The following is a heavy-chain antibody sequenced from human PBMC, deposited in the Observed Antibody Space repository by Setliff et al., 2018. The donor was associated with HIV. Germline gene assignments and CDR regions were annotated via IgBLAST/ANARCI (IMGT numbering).Heavy chain of an antibody. CDR1: GFSLTTSGIR. J-gene: IGHJ4*02. V-gene: IGHV2-70*12. CDR2: IDWEDDK. CDR3: AHSSRRLYYFDY. Sequence: SGPTLVNPTQTLTLTCTFSGFSLTTSGIRVTWVRQPPGKALEWLARIDWEDDKFYSTSLETRLTISKDTSRNQVVLTMTNMDPVDTATYYCAHSSRRLYYFDYWGQGTLVTVSS.